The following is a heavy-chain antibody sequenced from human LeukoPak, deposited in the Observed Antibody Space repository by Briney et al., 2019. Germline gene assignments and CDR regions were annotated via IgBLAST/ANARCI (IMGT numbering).Heavy chain of an antibody. CDR2: IWYDGSNK. CDR3: AREGSGEYQHYFDY. D-gene: IGHD2-2*01. Sequence: GGSLRLSCAASGFTFSSYGMHWVRQAPGKGLEWVAVIWYDGSNKYYADSVKGRFTISRDNSKNTLYLQMNSLRAEDTAVYYCAREGSGEYQHYFDYWGQGTLVTVSS. CDR1: GFTFSSYG. V-gene: IGHV3-33*01. J-gene: IGHJ4*02.